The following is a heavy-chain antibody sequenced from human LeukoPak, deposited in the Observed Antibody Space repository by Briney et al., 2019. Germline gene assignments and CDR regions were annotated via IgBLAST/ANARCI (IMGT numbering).Heavy chain of an antibody. CDR1: GGSISSYY. D-gene: IGHD3-16*02. V-gene: IGHV4-59*12. J-gene: IGHJ4*02. Sequence: SETLSLTCTVSGGSISSYYWSWIRQPPGKGLEWIGEIYHSGSTNYNPSLKSRVTISVDKSKNQFSLKLSSVTAADTAVYYCARVGYDYVWGSYLFDYWGQGTLVTVSS. CDR3: ARVGYDYVWGSYLFDY. CDR2: IYHSGST.